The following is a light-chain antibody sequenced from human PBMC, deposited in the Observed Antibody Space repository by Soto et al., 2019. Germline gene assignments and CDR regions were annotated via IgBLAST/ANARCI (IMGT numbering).Light chain of an antibody. Sequence: QLVLTQSPSASASLGASVKLTCTLSSGHSSYAIAWHQQKPEQGPRFLMKVDTDGSHDKGHGIPDRFSGSSSGAERYLVISSLQSEDEADYYCQTWDTGIVLFGGGTKLTVL. J-gene: IGLJ2*01. V-gene: IGLV4-69*01. CDR3: QTWDTGIVL. CDR1: SGHSSYA. CDR2: VDTDGSH.